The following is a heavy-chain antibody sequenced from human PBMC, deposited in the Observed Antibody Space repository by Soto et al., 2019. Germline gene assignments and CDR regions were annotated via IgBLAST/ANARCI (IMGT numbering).Heavy chain of an antibody. CDR2: IDESGDS. Sequence: QLQLQESGPGLVKPSETLSLTCTVSGGPIRSSSHYWGWIRQSPGTGLEWIGSIDESGDSYYNPSLKSRVTIFVDTSKNQFSLKLISVTCADSAIYYCAREGGYVDYWGQGTLVTVSS. D-gene: IGHD1-1*01. V-gene: IGHV4-39*02. CDR3: AREGGYVDY. CDR1: GGPIRSSSHY. J-gene: IGHJ4*02.